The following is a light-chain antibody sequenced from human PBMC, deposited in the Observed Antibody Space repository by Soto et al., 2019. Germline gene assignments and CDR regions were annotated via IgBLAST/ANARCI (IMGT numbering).Light chain of an antibody. CDR2: DEF. CDR3: QQRTNWQLT. J-gene: IGKJ4*01. CDR1: QSVNNY. V-gene: IGKV3-11*01. Sequence: EIVLTQSPDTLSLSPGERATLSCRASQSVNNYLAWYRQKPGQAPRLLIYDEFNRATGIPARFSGSGSGTDFTLTIRSIEPEEFAVYYCQQRTNWQLTFGGGTKVDIK.